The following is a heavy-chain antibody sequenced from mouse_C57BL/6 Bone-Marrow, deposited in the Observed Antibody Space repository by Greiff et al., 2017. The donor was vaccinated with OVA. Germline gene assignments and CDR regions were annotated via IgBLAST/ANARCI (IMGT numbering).Heavy chain of an antibody. V-gene: IGHV7-1*01. CDR3: ARDQPYDYDDAY. CDR1: GFTFSDFY. CDR2: SRNKANVYTT. J-gene: IGHJ3*01. D-gene: IGHD2-4*01. Sequence: EVKVVESGGGLVQSGRSLRLSCATSGFTFSDFYMEWVRQAPGKGLEWIAASRNKANVYTTEYSASVKGRFIVSRDTSQSILYLQMNALRAEDTAIYYCARDQPYDYDDAYWGQGTLVTVSA.